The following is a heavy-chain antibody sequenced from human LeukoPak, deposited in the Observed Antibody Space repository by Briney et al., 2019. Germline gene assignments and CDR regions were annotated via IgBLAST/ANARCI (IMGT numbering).Heavy chain of an antibody. CDR1: GGSISSYY. CDR2: IYYTGNT. V-gene: IGHV4-59*08. Sequence: SETLSLTCTVSGGSISSYYWSWIRQPPGKGLEWIGYIYYTGNTNYNPSLKSRVTISVDTSKNLFSLKLSSVTAADTAVYYCARLAAADRKPFDPWGQGTLVTVSS. J-gene: IGHJ5*02. D-gene: IGHD6-13*01. CDR3: ARLAAADRKPFDP.